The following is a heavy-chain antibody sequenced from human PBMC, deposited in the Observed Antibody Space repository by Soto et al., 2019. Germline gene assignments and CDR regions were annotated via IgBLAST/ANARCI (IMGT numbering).Heavy chain of an antibody. CDR1: WGSFSGYY. CDR3: ARDKITGLFDY. D-gene: IGHD2-8*02. Sequence: QVQLQQWGAGLLKPSETLSLTCAVCWGSFSGYYWTWIPQPPGTGLEWIGEINHSGSTNYNPSLKSRVTISVDTSKNQFSLKLTSVTAADTAVYYCARDKITGLFDYWGQGTLVTVSS. CDR2: INHSGST. V-gene: IGHV4-34*01. J-gene: IGHJ4*02.